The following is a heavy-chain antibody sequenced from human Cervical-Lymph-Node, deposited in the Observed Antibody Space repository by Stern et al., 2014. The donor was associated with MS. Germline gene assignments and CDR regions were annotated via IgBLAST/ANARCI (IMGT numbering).Heavy chain of an antibody. J-gene: IGHJ5*02. V-gene: IGHV3-30-3*01. CDR3: AGELTSRKVDR. CDR2: ISHDGFNR. Sequence: VQLLESGGGVVQPGMSLRLSCAASGFTFSDHAMHWVRQAPGKGLEWVAIISHDGFNRYSADSVKGRFTVSRDNSKNTLDLQMNRLRVEDTAVYYCAGELTSRKVDRWGQGTLVTVSS. CDR1: GFTFSDHA.